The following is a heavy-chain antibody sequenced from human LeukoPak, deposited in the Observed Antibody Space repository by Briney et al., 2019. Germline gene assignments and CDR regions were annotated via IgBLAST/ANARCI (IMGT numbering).Heavy chain of an antibody. CDR1: GGTFSSYA. CDR2: IIPILGIA. CDR3: ASKLDYYDSAFDP. V-gene: IGHV1-69*04. Sequence: ASVKVSCKASGGTFSSYAISWVRQAPGQGLEWMGRIIPILGIANYAQKFQGRVTITADKSTSTAYMGLSSLRSEDTAVYYCASKLDYYDSAFDPWGQGTLVTVSS. D-gene: IGHD3-22*01. J-gene: IGHJ5*02.